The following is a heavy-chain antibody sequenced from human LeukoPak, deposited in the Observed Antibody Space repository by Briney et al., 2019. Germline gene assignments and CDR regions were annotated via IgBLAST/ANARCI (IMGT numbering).Heavy chain of an antibody. Sequence: SETLSLTCAVYGGSFSGYYWSWVRQPPGKGLEWIGKINHSGSTNYNPSLKSRVTISVDTSKNQFSLKLSSVTAADTAVYYCARRSSVEMASPFDYWGQGTLVTVSS. CDR2: INHSGST. D-gene: IGHD5-24*01. J-gene: IGHJ4*02. CDR3: ARRSSVEMASPFDY. V-gene: IGHV4-34*01. CDR1: GGSFSGYY.